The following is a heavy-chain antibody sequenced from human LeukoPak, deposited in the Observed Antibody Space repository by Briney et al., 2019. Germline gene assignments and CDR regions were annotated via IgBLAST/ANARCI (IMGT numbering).Heavy chain of an antibody. D-gene: IGHD3-3*01. CDR2: ISGSGGST. CDR1: GFTFSSYA. CDR3: AKEANRYYDFWSGLHFAY. J-gene: IGHJ4*02. Sequence: PGGSLRLSCAASGFTFSSYAMSWVRQAPGKGLEWVSAISGSGGSTYYADSVKGRFTISRDNSKNTLYLQMHSLRAEDTAVYYCAKEANRYYDFWSGLHFAYWGQGTLVTVSS. V-gene: IGHV3-23*01.